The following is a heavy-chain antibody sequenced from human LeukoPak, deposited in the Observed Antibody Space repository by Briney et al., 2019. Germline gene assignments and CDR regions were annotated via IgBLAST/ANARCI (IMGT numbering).Heavy chain of an antibody. Sequence: SETLSLTCTVSGGSISSGGYYWSWLRQHPGKGLEWIGYIYYSGSTYYNPSLKSRVTISVDTSKNQFSLKLSSVTAADTAVYYCARHEMTTVVKARFDPWGQGTLVTVSS. CDR3: ARHEMTTVVKARFDP. CDR2: IYYSGST. CDR1: GGSISSGGYY. J-gene: IGHJ5*02. D-gene: IGHD4-23*01. V-gene: IGHV4-31*03.